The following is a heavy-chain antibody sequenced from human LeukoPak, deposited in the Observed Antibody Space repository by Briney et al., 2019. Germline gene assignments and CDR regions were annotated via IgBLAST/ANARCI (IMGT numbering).Heavy chain of an antibody. V-gene: IGHV4-59*08. CDR3: ARRMATATDAFDL. CDR2: VFHSGTT. J-gene: IGHJ3*01. Sequence: PSETLSLTCNVSGDSLASHFWSWIRQTPGKGLEWIGYVFHSGTTNYSPSLKSRVTISLDTSKRQFYLRLASVTAADTAVYYCARRMATATDAFDLWGRGTMVSVSS. CDR1: GDSLASHF. D-gene: IGHD5-18*01.